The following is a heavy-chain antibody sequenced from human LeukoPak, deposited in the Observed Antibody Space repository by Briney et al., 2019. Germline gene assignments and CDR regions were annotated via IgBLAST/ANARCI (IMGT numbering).Heavy chain of an antibody. J-gene: IGHJ4*02. CDR3: ARGITLGSGRYLYSFDY. CDR1: GFTFSSYE. D-gene: IGHD6-19*01. V-gene: IGHV3-48*03. Sequence: PGGSLRLSCAVSGFTFSSYEMNWVRQAPGKGLECVSYISSSGSTIYYTDSVKGRFTISRDNAKNSLFLQMNSLRAEDTAVYYCARGITLGSGRYLYSFDYWGQGTLVTVSS. CDR2: ISSSGSTI.